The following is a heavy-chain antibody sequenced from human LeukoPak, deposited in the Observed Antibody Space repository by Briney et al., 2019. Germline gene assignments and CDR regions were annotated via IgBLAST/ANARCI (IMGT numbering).Heavy chain of an antibody. CDR2: IYTSGGT. V-gene: IGHV4-4*07. D-gene: IGHD1-14*01. CDR1: GGSLISYY. Sequence: SETLSLTCTVPGGSLISYYWSWLRPPAGRGLEWIGRIYTSGGTNYNPSLKSRVTMSVNTSKNQFSLKLSSVTAADTAVYYCARDGGDGPPFRYYYYMDVWGKGTTVTVSS. J-gene: IGHJ6*03. CDR3: ARDGGDGPPFRYYYYMDV.